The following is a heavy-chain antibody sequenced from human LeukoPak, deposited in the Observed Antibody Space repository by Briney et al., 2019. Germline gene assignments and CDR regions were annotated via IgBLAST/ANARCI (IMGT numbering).Heavy chain of an antibody. CDR3: ARDRKYSSGWSGDY. V-gene: IGHV3-21*01. J-gene: IGHJ4*02. Sequence: GGSLRLSCAASGFTFSRYSMNWVRQAPGKGLEWVSSISGSSSSYIYYADSLKGRFTISRDNAKNSLYLQMNSLRAEDTAVYYCARDRKYSSGWSGDYWGQGTLVTVSS. D-gene: IGHD6-19*01. CDR1: GFTFSRYS. CDR2: ISGSSSSYI.